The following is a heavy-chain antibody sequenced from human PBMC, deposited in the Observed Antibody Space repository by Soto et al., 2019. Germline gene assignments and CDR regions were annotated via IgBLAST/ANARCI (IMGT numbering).Heavy chain of an antibody. D-gene: IGHD4-17*01. J-gene: IGHJ4*01. CDR1: GGTFSRYT. CDR2: IIPILGIA. V-gene: IGHV1-69*02. CDR3: ARRFYGDYDYDFDY. Sequence: GSSVKLSCKASGGTFSRYTISWVRQAPGQGLEWMGRIIPILGIANYAQKFQGRVTITADKSTSTAYMELSSLRSEDTAVYYCARRFYGDYDYDFDYWGQGTLVTVSS.